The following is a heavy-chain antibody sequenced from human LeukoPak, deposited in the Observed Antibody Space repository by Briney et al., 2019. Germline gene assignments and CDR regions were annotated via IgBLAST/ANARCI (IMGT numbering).Heavy chain of an antibody. Sequence: GGSLRLSCVGSGFTFSNGWMNWVRQAPGKGLEWVSVIYSGGSTYYADSVKGRFTISRDNSKNTLYLQMNSLRAEDTAVYYCAREQWLDYYYYYGMDVWGQGTTVTVSS. V-gene: IGHV3-53*01. CDR3: AREQWLDYYYYYGMDV. D-gene: IGHD6-19*01. CDR2: IYSGGST. CDR1: GFTFSNGW. J-gene: IGHJ6*02.